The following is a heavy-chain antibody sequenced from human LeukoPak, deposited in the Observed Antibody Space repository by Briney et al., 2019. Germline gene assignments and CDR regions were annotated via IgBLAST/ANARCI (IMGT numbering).Heavy chain of an antibody. CDR2: INSGGSGT. J-gene: IGHJ6*02. Sequence: GGSLRLSCAASGFAFSSNWMHWVRQTPGRGLVWVSRINSGGSGTSYAASVEGRFTISRDNAKNTLYLQMNSLRAEDTAVYYCARALWSGPVYYGMDVWGQGTTVTVSS. CDR3: ARALWSGPVYYGMDV. V-gene: IGHV3-74*01. CDR1: GFAFSSNW. D-gene: IGHD3-10*01.